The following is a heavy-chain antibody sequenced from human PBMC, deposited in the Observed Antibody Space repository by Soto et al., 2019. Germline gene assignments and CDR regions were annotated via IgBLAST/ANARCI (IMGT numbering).Heavy chain of an antibody. J-gene: IGHJ6*02. D-gene: IGHD6-19*01. CDR1: GGSFSGYY. CDR2: INHSGST. Sequence: SETLSLTCAVYGGSFSGYYWSWIRQPPGKGLEWIGEINHSGSTNYNPSLKSRVTISVDTSKNQFSLKLSSVTAADTAVYYCARESGIAVAGTEGGSYYYYGMDVWGQGTTVT. V-gene: IGHV4-34*01. CDR3: ARESGIAVAGTEGGSYYYYGMDV.